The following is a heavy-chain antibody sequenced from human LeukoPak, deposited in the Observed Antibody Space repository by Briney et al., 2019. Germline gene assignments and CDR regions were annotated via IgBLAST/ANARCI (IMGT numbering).Heavy chain of an antibody. V-gene: IGHV3-23*01. Sequence: GGSLRLSCAASGFTFSIYGMSWVRQAPGKGLEWVSAISGSGGSTYYADSVKGRFTISRDNSKNTLYLQMNSLRAEDTAVYYCAKKGTAAAGEFDYWGQGTQVTVSS. CDR2: ISGSGGST. CDR1: GFTFSIYG. J-gene: IGHJ4*02. CDR3: AKKGTAAAGEFDY. D-gene: IGHD6-13*01.